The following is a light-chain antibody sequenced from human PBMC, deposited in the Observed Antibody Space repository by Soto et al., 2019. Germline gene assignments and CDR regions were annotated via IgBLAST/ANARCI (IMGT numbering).Light chain of an antibody. CDR2: EVS. J-gene: IGLJ3*02. V-gene: IGLV2-14*01. CDR1: SSDVGAYKY. Sequence: QSVLTQPASVSGSPGQSITISCTGTSSDVGAYKYVYWYQQQPDKAPRLMIYEVSNRPSGVPDRFSGSKSGTSASLAISGLQSEDEADYYCAAWDDSLNGRWVFGGGTKLTVL. CDR3: AAWDDSLNGRWV.